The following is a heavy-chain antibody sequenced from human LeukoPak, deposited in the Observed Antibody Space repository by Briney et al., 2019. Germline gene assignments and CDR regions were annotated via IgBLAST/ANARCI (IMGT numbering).Heavy chain of an antibody. V-gene: IGHV1-18*01. Sequence: GASVKVSCKASGYTFTSYGIGWVRQAPGQGLEWMGWNSAYNGNTNYAQKLQGRVTMTTDTSTSTAYMELRSLRSDDTAVYYCASRAYATTYYYYGMDVWGQGTTVTVSS. J-gene: IGHJ6*02. CDR2: NSAYNGNT. D-gene: IGHD2-8*01. CDR3: ASRAYATTYYYYGMDV. CDR1: GYTFTSYG.